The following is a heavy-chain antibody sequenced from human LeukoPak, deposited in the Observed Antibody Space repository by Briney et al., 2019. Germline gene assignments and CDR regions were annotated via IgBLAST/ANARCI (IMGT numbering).Heavy chain of an antibody. J-gene: IGHJ4*02. Sequence: SETLSLTCTVSGGSVSSGTGYWSWIRQPPGKGLEWIGYMYYTGSTNYSPSLKSRVTISVDTSKNQFSLNLTSVTAADTAVYYCASVTSGRCYFDYWGQGTLVTVSS. CDR2: MYYTGST. D-gene: IGHD2-21*02. CDR1: GGSVSSGTGY. V-gene: IGHV4-61*01. CDR3: ASVTSGRCYFDY.